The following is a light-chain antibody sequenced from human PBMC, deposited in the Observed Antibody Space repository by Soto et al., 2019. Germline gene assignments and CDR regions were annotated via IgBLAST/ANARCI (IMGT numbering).Light chain of an antibody. Sequence: EIVMMQSPATLAGSPGETVTLSCRASQSLSGNLAWYQQKPGQAPRLLIYGASTRATGVPARFSGSGSGTEFTLTISRLQSEDFALYYCQQYNNWPPITFGQGTRLEIK. CDR2: GAS. CDR1: QSLSGN. CDR3: QQYNNWPPIT. J-gene: IGKJ5*01. V-gene: IGKV3-15*01.